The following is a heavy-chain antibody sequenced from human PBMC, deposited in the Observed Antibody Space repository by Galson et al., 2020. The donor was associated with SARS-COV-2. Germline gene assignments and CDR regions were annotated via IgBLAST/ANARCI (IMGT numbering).Heavy chain of an antibody. Sequence: ASVKVSCKASGYTFTGYYMHWVRQAPGQGLEWMGWINPNSGGTNYAQKFQGWVTMTRDTSISTAYMELSRLRSDDTAVYYCAREGDSGYGLFRYYYYMDVWGKGTTVTVSS. J-gene: IGHJ6*03. CDR2: INPNSGGT. CDR3: AREGDSGYGLFRYYYYMDV. D-gene: IGHD5-12*01. CDR1: GYTFTGYY. V-gene: IGHV1-2*04.